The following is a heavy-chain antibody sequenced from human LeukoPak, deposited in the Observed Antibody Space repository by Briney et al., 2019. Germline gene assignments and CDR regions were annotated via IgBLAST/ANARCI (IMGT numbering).Heavy chain of an antibody. CDR3: ATGLRLRLGELSFD. D-gene: IGHD3-16*02. CDR1: GYTFSSYG. J-gene: IGHJ4*02. Sequence: GASVKVSCKASGYTFSSYGISWVRQAPGQGLEWMGWISAYDGNTDYAQNLQGRVTMTTDTSTSTAYMELRSLRSDDTAVYYCATGLRLRLGELSFDWGQGTLVTVSS. V-gene: IGHV1-18*01. CDR2: ISAYDGNT.